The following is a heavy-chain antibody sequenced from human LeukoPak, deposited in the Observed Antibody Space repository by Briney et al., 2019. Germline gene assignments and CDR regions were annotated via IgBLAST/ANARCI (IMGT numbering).Heavy chain of an antibody. J-gene: IGHJ4*02. CDR3: ARGRDTAMD. CDR1: GGSFSGYY. V-gene: IGHV4-59*01. D-gene: IGHD5-18*01. Sequence: SETLSLTCAVYGGSFSGYYWSWIRLPPGKGLEWIGYIYYSGSTNYNPSLKSRVTISVDTSKNQFSLKLSSVTAADTAVYYCARGRDTAMDWGQGTLVTVSS. CDR2: IYYSGST.